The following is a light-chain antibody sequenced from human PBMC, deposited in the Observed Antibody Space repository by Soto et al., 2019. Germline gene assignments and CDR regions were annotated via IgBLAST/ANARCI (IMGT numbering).Light chain of an antibody. CDR3: CSYAGSYTLL. J-gene: IGLJ3*02. CDR1: SSDVGAYNY. CDR2: DVS. V-gene: IGLV2-11*01. Sequence: QSVLTQPRSVSGSPGQSVTISCTGTSSDVGAYNYVSWFQQHPGKAPKLMMSDVSKRPSGVPDRFSGSKSGTTASLTIYGLQAEDEADYYCCSYAGSYTLLFGGGTQLTVL.